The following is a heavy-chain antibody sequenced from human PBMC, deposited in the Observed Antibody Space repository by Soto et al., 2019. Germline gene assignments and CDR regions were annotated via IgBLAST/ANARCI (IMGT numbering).Heavy chain of an antibody. V-gene: IGHV1-3*05. Sequence: QVQLVQSGAEEKKPGASVKVSCKASGYTFTSYAMHWVRQAPGQRLEWMGWINAGNGNTKYSQTFQGRVTITRDTSASKAYMELSSLRSEDTAVYDCARAKQGLRGGQPWFDPWGQGTLVTVSS. CDR3: ARAKQGLRGGQPWFDP. CDR2: INAGNGNT. J-gene: IGHJ5*02. CDR1: GYTFTSYA. D-gene: IGHD6-19*01.